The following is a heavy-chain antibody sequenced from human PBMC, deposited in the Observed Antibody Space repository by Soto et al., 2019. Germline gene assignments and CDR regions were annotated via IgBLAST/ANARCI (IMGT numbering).Heavy chain of an antibody. CDR1: GGTFSSYA. Sequence: ASVKLSCKASGGTFSSYAISWVRQAPGQGLEWMGGIIPIFGTANYAQKFQGRVTITADESTSKAYMELSSLRAEDTAVYYCAKDAIVVVVAAKGMDVWGQGTTVRVSS. D-gene: IGHD2-15*01. CDR3: AKDAIVVVVAAKGMDV. V-gene: IGHV1-69*13. CDR2: IIPIFGTA. J-gene: IGHJ6*02.